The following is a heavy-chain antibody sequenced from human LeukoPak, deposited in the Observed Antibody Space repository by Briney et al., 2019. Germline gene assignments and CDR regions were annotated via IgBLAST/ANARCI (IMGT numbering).Heavy chain of an antibody. Sequence: GGSLRLSCAASGFTFSSYAMSWVRQAPGKGLEWVSAISGSGGSTYYADSVKGRFTISRDNSKNTLYLQMNSLRAEDTAVYYCAKDDLRYFDRLTGGYFDYWGQGTLVTVSS. CDR1: GFTFSSYA. D-gene: IGHD3-9*01. CDR3: AKDDLRYFDRLTGGYFDY. J-gene: IGHJ4*02. CDR2: ISGSGGST. V-gene: IGHV3-23*01.